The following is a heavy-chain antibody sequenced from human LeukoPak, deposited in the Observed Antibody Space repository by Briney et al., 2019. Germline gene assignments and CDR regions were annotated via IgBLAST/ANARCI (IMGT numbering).Heavy chain of an antibody. Sequence: PSETLSLTCAVSGYSISSGYYWGWIRQPPGKGVEWIGSIYHSGSTYYNPSLKSRVTISVDTSKNQFSLKLSSVTAADTAVYYCARQWLSGVGWFDPWGQGTLVTVSS. D-gene: IGHD6-19*01. CDR2: IYHSGST. CDR3: ARQWLSGVGWFDP. V-gene: IGHV4-38-2*01. CDR1: GYSISSGYY. J-gene: IGHJ5*02.